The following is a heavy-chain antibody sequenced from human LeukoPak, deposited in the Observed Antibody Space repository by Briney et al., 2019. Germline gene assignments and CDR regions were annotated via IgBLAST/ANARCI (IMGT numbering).Heavy chain of an antibody. V-gene: IGHV4-30-2*01. CDR1: GGPISSGGYS. D-gene: IGHD6-19*01. CDR2: IHNSGNI. J-gene: IGHJ4*02. CDR3: ARGGGYSSGLDY. Sequence: PSQTLSLTCAVSGGPISSGGYSWSWIRQPPGKGLEWIGFIHNSGNIYYNPSLKSRVTISGDRSKNQFSLRLSSVTAADTAVYYCARGGGYSSGLDYWGQGTLVTVSS.